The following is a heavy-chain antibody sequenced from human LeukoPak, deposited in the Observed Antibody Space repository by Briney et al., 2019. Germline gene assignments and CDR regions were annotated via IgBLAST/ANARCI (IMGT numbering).Heavy chain of an antibody. Sequence: GGSLRLSCAASGFTFSTDAMTWVRQAQGKGLHWVSAISGSGGDTYYEDSVKGRFTISRDNSKNTMYLQMNSLRAEDTAVYYCARDSSGWSKNYWGQGTLVTVSS. CDR1: GFTFSTDA. J-gene: IGHJ4*02. D-gene: IGHD6-19*01. CDR3: ARDSSGWSKNY. CDR2: ISGSGGDT. V-gene: IGHV3-23*01.